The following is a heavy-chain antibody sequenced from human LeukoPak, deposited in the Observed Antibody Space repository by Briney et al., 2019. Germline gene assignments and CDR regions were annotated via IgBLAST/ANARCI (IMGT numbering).Heavy chain of an antibody. J-gene: IGHJ4*02. D-gene: IGHD6-6*01. CDR3: TREEYSSSSN. CDR2: IRSKAYGGTT. Sequence: GGSLRLSCTASGLTFGDYAMSWVRQAPGKGLEWVGFIRSKAYGGTTEYAASVKGRFTISRDDSKSIAYLQMNSLKTEDTAVYYCTREEYSSSSNWGQGTLVTVSS. CDR1: GLTFGDYA. V-gene: IGHV3-49*04.